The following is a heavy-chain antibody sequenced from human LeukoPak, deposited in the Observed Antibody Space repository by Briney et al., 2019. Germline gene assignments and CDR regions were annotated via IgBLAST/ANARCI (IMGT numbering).Heavy chain of an antibody. CDR2: IYYSGST. CDR1: GGSISSGDYY. V-gene: IGHV4-30-4*01. D-gene: IGHD3-10*01. Sequence: PSETLSLTCTVSGGSISSGDYYWSWIRQPPGKGLEWIGYIYYSGSTYYNPSLKSRVTISVDTSKNQFSLKLSSVTAADTAVYYCAREGSYGSGSYRSAAYYYYGMDVWAKGPRSPSP. J-gene: IGHJ6*02. CDR3: AREGSYGSGSYRSAAYYYYGMDV.